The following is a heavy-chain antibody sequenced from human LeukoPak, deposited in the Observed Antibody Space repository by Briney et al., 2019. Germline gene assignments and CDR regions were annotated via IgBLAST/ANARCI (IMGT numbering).Heavy chain of an antibody. Sequence: SETLSLTCTVSGGSISNYYWSWIRQPAGKGLEWIGRIYSSGTTIYNPSLKSRVTMSVGTSKNQFSLKLSSVTAADTAVYFCAREGTTGWAFWGQGTLVTVSS. CDR2: IYSSGTT. D-gene: IGHD1-1*01. CDR3: AREGTTGWAF. CDR1: GGSISNYY. J-gene: IGHJ4*02. V-gene: IGHV4-4*07.